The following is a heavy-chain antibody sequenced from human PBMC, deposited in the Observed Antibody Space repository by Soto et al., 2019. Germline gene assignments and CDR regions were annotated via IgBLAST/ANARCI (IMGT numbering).Heavy chain of an antibody. CDR1: GGSTDSLY. J-gene: IGHJ4*02. V-gene: IGHV4-59*08. Sequence: QVQLQESGPGLVKPSETLFLTCTVSGGSTDSLYWSWVRQPPGKGLEWIGYVSYSGSTTYNPSLKSRVIVSIDTSQNQFSLQLTSVTAADTAVYYCARQGYYDLLSGYYLFDYWGQGILVTVSS. CDR2: VSYSGST. CDR3: ARQGYYDLLSGYYLFDY. D-gene: IGHD3-3*01.